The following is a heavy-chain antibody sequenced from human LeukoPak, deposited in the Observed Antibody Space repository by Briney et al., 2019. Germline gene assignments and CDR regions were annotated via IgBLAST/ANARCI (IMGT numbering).Heavy chain of an antibody. D-gene: IGHD1-26*01. Sequence: SGTLSLTCGVSGGSISGTNWWSRVRQPPGQGLEWIGEISLAGQTNYNPSLNGRVTMSLDKSSNQLSLHLTSVTAADTATYFCSRESGPFCPFGYWGQGTLVIVSS. CDR2: ISLAGQT. CDR1: GGSISGTNW. CDR3: SRESGPFCPFGY. J-gene: IGHJ4*02. V-gene: IGHV4-4*02.